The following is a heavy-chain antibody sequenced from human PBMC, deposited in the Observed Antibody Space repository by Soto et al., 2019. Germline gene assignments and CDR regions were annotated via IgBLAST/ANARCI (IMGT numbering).Heavy chain of an antibody. J-gene: IGHJ4*02. V-gene: IGHV1-18*01. D-gene: IGHD3-9*01. CDR3: ARETHYDILTGYFQRLIDY. CDR2: IIPIFGNT. CDR1: GGTFSSYA. Sequence: ASVKVSCKASGGTFSSYAISWVRQAPGQGLEWMGGIIPIFGNTNYAQRLQGRVTMTTDTSTSTAYMELRSLRSDDTAVYYCARETHYDILTGYFQRLIDYWGQGTLVTVSS.